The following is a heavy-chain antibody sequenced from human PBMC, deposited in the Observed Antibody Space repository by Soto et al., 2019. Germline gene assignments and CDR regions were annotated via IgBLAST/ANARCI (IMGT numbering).Heavy chain of an antibody. CDR3: AKGTAGPDAFDI. Sequence: SLRLSCAASGFTFSSYGMHWVRQAPGKGLEWVAVISYDGSNKYYADSVKGRFTISRDNSKNTLYLQMNSLRAEDTAVYYCAKGTAGPDAFDIWGQGTMVTVSS. CDR1: GFTFSSYG. V-gene: IGHV3-30*18. CDR2: ISYDGSNK. D-gene: IGHD1-1*01. J-gene: IGHJ3*02.